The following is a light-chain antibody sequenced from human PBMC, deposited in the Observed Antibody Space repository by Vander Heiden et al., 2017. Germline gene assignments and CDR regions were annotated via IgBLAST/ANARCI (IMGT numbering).Light chain of an antibody. CDR1: QGISSY. V-gene: IGKV1-9*01. CDR3: QQLNSYPPFT. Sequence: DIKLTQSSSFLSASVGDRVTITCRASQGISSYLAWYQQKPGKAPRLLIYAASTLQSGVPSRFSGSGSGTEFTLTISSLQPEDFATYYCQQLNSYPPFTFGQGTKLEIK. J-gene: IGKJ2*01. CDR2: AAS.